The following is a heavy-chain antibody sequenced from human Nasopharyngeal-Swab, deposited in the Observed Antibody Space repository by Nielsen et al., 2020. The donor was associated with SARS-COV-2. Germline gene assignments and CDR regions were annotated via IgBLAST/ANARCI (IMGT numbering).Heavy chain of an antibody. V-gene: IGHV4-30-2*01. J-gene: IGHJ4*02. Sequence: WIRQPPGKGLEWIGYIYHSGSTYYNPSLKSRVTISVDRSKNQFSLKLSSVTAADTAVYYCAREDILWFGEEMWLFFDYWGQGTLVTVSS. CDR2: IYHSGST. CDR3: AREDILWFGEEMWLFFDY. D-gene: IGHD3-10*01.